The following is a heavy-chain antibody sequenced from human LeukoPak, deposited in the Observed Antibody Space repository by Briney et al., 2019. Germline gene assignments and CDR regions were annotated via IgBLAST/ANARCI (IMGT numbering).Heavy chain of an antibody. CDR2: IIPIFGTA. CDR3: ASSYLGYSSGWSLKQPFDY. D-gene: IGHD6-19*01. V-gene: IGHV1-69*13. J-gene: IGHJ4*02. CDR1: GGTFSSYA. Sequence: SVKVSCKASGGTFSSYAISWVRQAPGQGLEWMGGIIPIFGTANYAQKFQGRVTITADESTSTAYMELSSLRSEDTAVYYCASSYLGYSSGWSLKQPFDYWGQGTLVTVSS.